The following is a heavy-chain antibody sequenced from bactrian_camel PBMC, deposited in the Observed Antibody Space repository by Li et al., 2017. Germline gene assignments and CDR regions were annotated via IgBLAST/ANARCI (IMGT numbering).Heavy chain of an antibody. D-gene: IGHD2*01. V-gene: IGHV3S53*01. J-gene: IGHJ4*01. CDR1: LYTYSRYY. CDR2: IGRDGST. CDR3: AADTISSDCSPDIRANDYDS. Sequence: HVQLVESGGGSVQAGGSLRLSCEASLYTYSRYYCMAWFRQAPGKEREGVAAIGRDGSTSYSDSVKGRFTISKDSNNVYLQMNSLKPEDTAMYYCAADTISSDCSPDIRANDYDSWGRGTQVTVS.